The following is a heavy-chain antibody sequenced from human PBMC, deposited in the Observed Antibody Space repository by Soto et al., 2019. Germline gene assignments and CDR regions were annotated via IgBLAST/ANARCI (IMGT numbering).Heavy chain of an antibody. CDR3: ASTAAADPHYYYYMDV. J-gene: IGHJ6*03. D-gene: IGHD6-13*01. CDR2: IYHSGST. CDR1: SGSISSSNW. Sequence: SETLSLTCAVSSGSISSSNWWSWVRQPPGKGLEWIGEIYHSGSTNYNPSLKSRVTISVDKSKNQFSLKLSSVTAADTAVYYCASTAAADPHYYYYMDVWGKGTTVTVSS. V-gene: IGHV4-4*02.